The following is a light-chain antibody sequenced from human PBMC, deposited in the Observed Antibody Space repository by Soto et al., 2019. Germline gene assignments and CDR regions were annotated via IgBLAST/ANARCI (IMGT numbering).Light chain of an antibody. CDR3: QQYNSWPPGT. J-gene: IGKJ1*01. CDR1: QSVSSS. Sequence: EIVMTQSPATLSVSPGERVTLSCRASQSVSSSLAWYQQKPGQAPRLLIYGASTRASGIPARFSGSGSGTEFTLTISSLQSEDFAVYFCQQYNSWPPGTFGQGTKVDI. V-gene: IGKV3-15*01. CDR2: GAS.